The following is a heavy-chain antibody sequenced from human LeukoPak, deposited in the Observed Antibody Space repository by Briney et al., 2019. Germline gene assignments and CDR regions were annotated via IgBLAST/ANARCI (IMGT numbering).Heavy chain of an antibody. CDR3: AKLSLSGRSQSADY. CDR2: VSTNGDVT. V-gene: IGHV3-23*01. Sequence: GGSLRLSCVASGLTFDSHSMSWVRQAPGMGLEWVSVVSTNGDVTFYADSVKGRFTISRDNSKNTLFLQMNSLRAEDTAVYYCAKLSLSGRSQSADYWGQGTLVTVSS. J-gene: IGHJ4*02. CDR1: GLTFDSHS. D-gene: IGHD3-10*01.